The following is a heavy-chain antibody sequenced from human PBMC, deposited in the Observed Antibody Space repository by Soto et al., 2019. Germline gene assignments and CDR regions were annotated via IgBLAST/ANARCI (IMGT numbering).Heavy chain of an antibody. Sequence: SEPLSLTCNVAGAYVPSYYWSWIRQSPVEGLEWIGYISNSGNTNYNPSLKSRVTISLDTSKNHFSLKMRSVTAADTAVYYCARRVSTWYRRLDFWGQGTLRTGSS. J-gene: IGHJ4*02. CDR2: ISNSGNT. D-gene: IGHD6-13*01. CDR3: ARRVSTWYRRLDF. V-gene: IGHV4-59*02. CDR1: GAYVPSYY.